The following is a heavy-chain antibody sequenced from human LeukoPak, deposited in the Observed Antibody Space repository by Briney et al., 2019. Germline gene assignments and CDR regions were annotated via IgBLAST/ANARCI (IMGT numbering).Heavy chain of an antibody. CDR1: GFTLSRYG. D-gene: IGHD1-26*01. V-gene: IGHV3-33*06. Sequence: GGSLRLSCATFGFTLSRYGMQWVRQAPGKGLEWVADIWSDGNNKYYADSVKGRFTISRDNSKNTLYLQMNSLSAEDTAVYYCAKHGPVPGVGYFAFDYGGQGTLVAVSS. CDR2: IWSDGNNK. CDR3: AKHGPVPGVGYFAFDY. J-gene: IGHJ4*02.